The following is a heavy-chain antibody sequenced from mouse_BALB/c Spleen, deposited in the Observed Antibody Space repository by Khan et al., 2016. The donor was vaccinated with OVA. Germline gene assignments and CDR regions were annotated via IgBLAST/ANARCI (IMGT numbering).Heavy chain of an antibody. D-gene: IGHD1-1*01. CDR2: ILPGSGRN. V-gene: IGHV1-9*01. CDR3: ARGNYYGSSSWFGY. Sequence: VQLQQSGAELMKPGASVKISCKATGYTFSSYWIEWVKQRPGHGLEWIGEILPGSGRNNYNEKFKGKATFTADTSSNTAYMQLSNLTSDDSGVYYCARGNYYGSSSWFGYWGQGTLVTVSA. J-gene: IGHJ3*01. CDR1: GYTFSSYW.